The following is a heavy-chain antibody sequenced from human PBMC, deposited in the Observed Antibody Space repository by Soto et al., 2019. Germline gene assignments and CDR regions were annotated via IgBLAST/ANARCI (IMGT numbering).Heavy chain of an antibody. CDR2: ISGSGFST. CDR3: ATFTFGRPFDT. Sequence: EVHLLESGGGLVQPGGSLRLFCAASGFTFNTYAMSWVRQAPGQGLEWVSAISGSGFSTYYADSVKGRFSISSDSSKNTLFLQMNSLRADDTAVYFCATFTFGRPFDTWGQGTMVTVSS. D-gene: IGHD3-16*01. J-gene: IGHJ3*02. V-gene: IGHV3-23*01. CDR1: GFTFNTYA.